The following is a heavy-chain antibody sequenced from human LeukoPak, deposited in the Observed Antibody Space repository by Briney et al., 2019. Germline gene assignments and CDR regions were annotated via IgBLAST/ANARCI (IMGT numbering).Heavy chain of an antibody. CDR1: GGSISSGGYY. J-gene: IGHJ5*02. CDR3: ARELVVPAAIHEADWFDP. Sequence: PSQTLSLTCTVSGGSISSGGYYWSWIRQPPGKGLEWIGYIYHSGSTYYNPSLKSRVTISIDRSKNQFSLKLSSVTAADTAVYYCARELVVPAAIHEADWFDPWGQGTLVTVSS. V-gene: IGHV4-30-2*01. D-gene: IGHD2-2*02. CDR2: IYHSGST.